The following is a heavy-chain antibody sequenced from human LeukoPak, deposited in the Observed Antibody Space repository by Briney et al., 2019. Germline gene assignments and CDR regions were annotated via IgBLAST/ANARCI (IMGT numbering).Heavy chain of an antibody. CDR3: AKGLNSGTSPHLDY. J-gene: IGHJ4*02. V-gene: IGHV3-23*01. D-gene: IGHD1-26*01. CDR2: ISGSGGST. Sequence: GGSLRLSCEASGFTFSSYAMSWVRQAPGSGLEWVSAISGSGGSTYYADSVRGRFTISRDNSKNTLYLQMNSLRAEDTAVYYCAKGLNSGTSPHLDYWGQATLDTVSS. CDR1: GFTFSSYA.